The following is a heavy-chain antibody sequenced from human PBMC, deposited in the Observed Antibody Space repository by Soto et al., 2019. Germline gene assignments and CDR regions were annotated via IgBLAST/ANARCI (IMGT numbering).Heavy chain of an antibody. CDR2: INSYNGNT. J-gene: IGHJ4*02. Sequence: QVQVVQSGAEVKKPGASVKVSCKASGYTFTNYVISWVRQAPGQGLEWMGWINSYNGNTKYAQKFLDXIXMTTDTSTTTAYMELRRLRSDDTAVYFCARDGYFDYWGQGTLVTVSS. CDR3: ARDGYFDY. CDR1: GYTFTNYV. V-gene: IGHV1-18*01.